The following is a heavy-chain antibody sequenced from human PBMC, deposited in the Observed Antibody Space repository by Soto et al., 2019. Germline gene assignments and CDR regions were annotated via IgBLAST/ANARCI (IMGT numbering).Heavy chain of an antibody. D-gene: IGHD3-3*01. CDR3: ARLRPQNPTYYDFWSGYYRYWFDP. CDR1: GYTFTCYD. CDR2: MNPNSGNT. V-gene: IGHV1-8*01. J-gene: IGHJ5*02. Sequence: ASVKVSCKASGYTFTCYDINWVRQATGQGLEWMGWMNPNSGNTGYAQKFQGRVTMTRNTSISTAYMELSSLRSEDTAVYYCARLRPQNPTYYDFWSGYYRYWFDPWGQGTLVTVSS.